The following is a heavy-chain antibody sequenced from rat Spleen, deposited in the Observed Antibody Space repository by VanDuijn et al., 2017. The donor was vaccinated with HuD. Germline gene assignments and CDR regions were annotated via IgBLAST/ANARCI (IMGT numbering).Heavy chain of an antibody. CDR2: ISTGGGNI. CDR3: TRRGFLSDWYFDF. CDR1: GFTFRNYG. Sequence: EVQLVESGGGLVQPGRSLKLSCAASGFTFRNYGMAWVRQAPTKGLEWVASISTGGGNIYYRDSVKGRFTISRNNAKGTLFLQMDSLRSEDTATYFCTRRGFLSDWYFDFWGPGTMVTVSS. J-gene: IGHJ1*01. V-gene: IGHV5S13*01. D-gene: IGHD1-6*01.